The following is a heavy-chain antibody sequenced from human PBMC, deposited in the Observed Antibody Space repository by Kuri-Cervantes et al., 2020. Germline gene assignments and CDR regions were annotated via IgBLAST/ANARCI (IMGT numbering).Heavy chain of an antibody. D-gene: IGHD4-17*01. CDR2: INPNSGGT. V-gene: IGHV1-2*02. Sequence: ASVKVSCKASGYTFTGYYMHWVRQAPGQGLEWMGWINPNSGGTNYAQKFQGRVTKTRDTSISTAYMELSRLRSDDTAVYYCASERTDGDYPDYWGQGTLVTVSS. CDR3: ASERTDGDYPDY. J-gene: IGHJ4*02. CDR1: GYTFTGYY.